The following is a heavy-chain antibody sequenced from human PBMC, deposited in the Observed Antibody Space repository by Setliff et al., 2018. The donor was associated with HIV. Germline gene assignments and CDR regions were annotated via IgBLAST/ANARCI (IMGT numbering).Heavy chain of an antibody. V-gene: IGHV4-39*07. Sequence: KPSETLSLTCTVSGGSISSSSYYWGWIRQPPGKGLEWIVSIPYSGSAYYNPSLKSRVSLSVDTSKNQFSLNLSSVTAADTAVYYCARGHDNKYYYFYYMDVWGKGTTVTVSS. J-gene: IGHJ6*03. CDR3: ARGHDNKYYYFYYMDV. D-gene: IGHD3-9*01. CDR1: GGSISSSSYY. CDR2: IPYSGSA.